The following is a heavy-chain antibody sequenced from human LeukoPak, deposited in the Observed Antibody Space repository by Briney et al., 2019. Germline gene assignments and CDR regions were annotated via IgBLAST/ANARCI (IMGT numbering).Heavy chain of an antibody. Sequence: SETLSLTCAVSGYSISSGYYWGWIRQPSGKGLEWIGSIYHSGSTYYNPSLKSRVTISVDTSKNQFSLKLSSVTAADTAVYYCAREEDIAVDNFDYWGQGTLVTVSS. CDR1: GYSISSGYY. V-gene: IGHV4-38-2*02. CDR3: AREEDIAVDNFDY. D-gene: IGHD6-19*01. J-gene: IGHJ4*02. CDR2: IYHSGST.